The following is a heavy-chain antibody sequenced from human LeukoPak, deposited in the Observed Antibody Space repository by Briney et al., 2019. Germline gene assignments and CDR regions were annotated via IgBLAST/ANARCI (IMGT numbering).Heavy chain of an antibody. V-gene: IGHV3-21*06. Sequence: PGGSLRLSCAASGFTFTHYNMNWVRQAPGEGPVWVSFISVTGSFIYYADSVKGRFTISRDNAKNSVFLQMNSQRAEDTALCYCARDGPFIAADEAFDIWGRGTMVTVSS. CDR2: ISVTGSFI. CDR3: ARDGPFIAADEAFDI. CDR1: GFTFTHYN. D-gene: IGHD6-13*01. J-gene: IGHJ3*02.